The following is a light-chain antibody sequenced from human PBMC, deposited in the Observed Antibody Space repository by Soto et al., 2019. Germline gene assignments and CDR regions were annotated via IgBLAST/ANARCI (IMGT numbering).Light chain of an antibody. CDR3: QQYGSSPLT. V-gene: IGKV3-20*01. CDR1: QTVSFSY. J-gene: IGKJ4*01. CDR2: GAS. Sequence: EIVLTQSPDTLSLSPGDRATLSCRASQTVSFSYLAWYQQKPGQAPRLLIYGASSRATGIPDRFSGSESGTDFTLTISRLEPEDFAVYYCQQYGSSPLTFGGGTKVEIK.